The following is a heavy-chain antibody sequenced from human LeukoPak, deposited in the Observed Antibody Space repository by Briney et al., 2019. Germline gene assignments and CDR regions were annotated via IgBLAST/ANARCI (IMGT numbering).Heavy chain of an antibody. Sequence: GGSLRLSCAASGVTVGNNYMIWVRQAPGKGLEWVSRIYGGGATYYADSVKGRFTISRDSSKNTLFLQMNSLRAEDTAVYYCARDPPAVKSGTYGWGQGTLVTVSS. CDR3: ARDPPAVKSGTYG. J-gene: IGHJ4*02. CDR2: IYGGGAT. CDR1: GVTVGNNY. V-gene: IGHV3-66*01. D-gene: IGHD4-11*01.